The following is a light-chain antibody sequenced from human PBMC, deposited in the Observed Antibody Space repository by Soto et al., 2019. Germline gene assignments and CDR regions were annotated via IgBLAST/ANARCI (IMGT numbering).Light chain of an antibody. J-gene: IGLJ1*01. CDR3: SSYTSSRTL. CDR2: EVS. CDR1: SSDVGGYNY. Sequence: QSVLTQPASVSGSPGQSITISCTGTSSDVGGYNYVSWYQQHPGKAPKLMIYEVSNRPSGVSNRFSGSKSGNTASLTISGLQAEDEADYYCSSYTSSRTLFGTGTKVTVL. V-gene: IGLV2-14*01.